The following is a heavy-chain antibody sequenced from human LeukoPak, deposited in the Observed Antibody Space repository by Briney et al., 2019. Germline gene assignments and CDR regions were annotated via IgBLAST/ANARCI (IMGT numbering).Heavy chain of an antibody. CDR1: GASISARY. Sequence: PSETPSLTCTVSGASISARYWSWIRQPPGKGLEYIGDVYYTGTTTYNPSLKSRVTMSVDTSKNQFSLRLTSVTAADAAVYYCAKFGNYPVHVSYSYYYLDVWGKGTTVTVSS. D-gene: IGHD1-7*01. CDR2: VYYTGTT. CDR3: AKFGNYPVHVSYSYYYLDV. V-gene: IGHV4-59*11. J-gene: IGHJ6*03.